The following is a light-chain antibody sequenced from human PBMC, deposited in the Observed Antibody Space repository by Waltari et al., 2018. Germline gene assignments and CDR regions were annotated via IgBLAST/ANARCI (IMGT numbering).Light chain of an antibody. J-gene: IGLJ3*02. V-gene: IGLV2-14*01. CDR2: EAT. CDR1: RSDVGGFNY. CDR3: SSYASSNFLV. Sequence: QSALSQPASVSGSPGQAITISCTGARSDVGGFNYVSWYQQNPGKAPKLLIFEATKRPSGVSIRCSGSTSGNTASLTISGLQAEDEADYYCSSYASSNFLVFGGGTKVTVL.